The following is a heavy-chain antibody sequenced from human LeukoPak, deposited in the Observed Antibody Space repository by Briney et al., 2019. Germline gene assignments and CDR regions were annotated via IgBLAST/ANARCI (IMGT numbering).Heavy chain of an antibody. V-gene: IGHV3-30*18. CDR3: AKFGNYDSSGYHDY. CDR2: ISYDGSNK. D-gene: IGHD3-22*01. J-gene: IGHJ4*02. Sequence: PGRSLRLSCAASGFTFSSYGMHWVRQASGKGLEWVAVISYDGSNKYYADSVKGRFTISRDNSKNTLYLQMNSLRAEDTAVYYCAKFGNYDSSGYHDYWGQGTLVTVSS. CDR1: GFTFSSYG.